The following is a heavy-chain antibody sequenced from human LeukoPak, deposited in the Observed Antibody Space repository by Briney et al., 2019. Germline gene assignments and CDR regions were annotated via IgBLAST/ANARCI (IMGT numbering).Heavy chain of an antibody. CDR1: GDSISSYY. J-gene: IGHJ4*02. V-gene: IGHV4-4*07. CDR3: AREAVAGTVLDY. CDR2: IYTSGST. D-gene: IGHD6-19*01. Sequence: SETLSLTCTVSGDSISSYYWSWIRQPAGKGLEWIGRIYTSGSTNYNPSLKSRVTMSVDTSKNQFSLKLSSVTAADTAVYYCAREAVAGTVLDYWGQGTLVTVSS.